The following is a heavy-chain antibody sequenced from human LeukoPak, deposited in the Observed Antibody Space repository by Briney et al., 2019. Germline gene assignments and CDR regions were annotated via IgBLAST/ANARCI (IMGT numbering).Heavy chain of an antibody. CDR1: GYSISSGYY. Sequence: SKTLSLTCTDSGYSISSGYYWGWIRQPPGKGLEWIGSIYHSGSTYYNPSLKSRVTISVDTSKNQFSLKLSSVTAADTAVYYCARRYSSGWSFDYWGQGTLVTVSS. V-gene: IGHV4-38-2*02. CDR2: IYHSGST. CDR3: ARRYSSGWSFDY. D-gene: IGHD6-19*01. J-gene: IGHJ4*02.